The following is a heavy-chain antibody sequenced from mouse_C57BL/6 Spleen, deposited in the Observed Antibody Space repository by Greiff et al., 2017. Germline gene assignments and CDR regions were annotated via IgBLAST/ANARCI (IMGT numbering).Heavy chain of an antibody. Sequence: VKVVESGPELVKPGASVKLSCKASGYTFTSYDINWVKQRPGQGLEWIGWIYPRDGSTKYNEKFKGKATLTVDTSSSTAYMELHSLTSEDSAVYFCARGPYYYAMDYWGQGTSVTVSS. V-gene: IGHV1-85*01. CDR3: ARGPYYYAMDY. CDR1: GYTFTSYD. J-gene: IGHJ4*01. CDR2: IYPRDGST.